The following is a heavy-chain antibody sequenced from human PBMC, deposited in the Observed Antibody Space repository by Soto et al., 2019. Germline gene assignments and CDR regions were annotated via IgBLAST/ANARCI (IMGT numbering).Heavy chain of an antibody. CDR2: IFYTGST. Sequence: SETLSLTCTVSGGSINSSDYYWTWIRQHPEKGLEWIGYIFYTGSTYYNPSLRGRATISVDTSNNQFSLRLTSVTAADTAVYYCARDRSLDSWSGSWFDPWGQGTLVTVS. V-gene: IGHV4-31*03. CDR1: GGSINSSDYY. D-gene: IGHD3-3*01. CDR3: ARDRSLDSWSGSWFDP. J-gene: IGHJ5*02.